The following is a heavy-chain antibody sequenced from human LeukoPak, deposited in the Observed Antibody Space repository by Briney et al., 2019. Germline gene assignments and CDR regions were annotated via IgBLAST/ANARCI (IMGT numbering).Heavy chain of an antibody. CDR3: ARERGHLDY. CDR2: IYSGGST. D-gene: IGHD6-25*01. J-gene: IGHJ4*02. CDR1: GFTVSSNY. V-gene: IGHV3-66*01. Sequence: GGSLRLSCVVSGFTVSSNYMSWFRQAPGKGLEWVSVIYSGGSTYYADSVRGRFTISRDNSKNTLYLQMNSLRAEDTAVYYCARERGHLDYWGQGTLVTVSS.